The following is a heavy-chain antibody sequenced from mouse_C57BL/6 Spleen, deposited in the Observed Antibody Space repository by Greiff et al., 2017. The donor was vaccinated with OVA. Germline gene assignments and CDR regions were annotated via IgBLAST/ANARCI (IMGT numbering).Heavy chain of an antibody. Sequence: VKLMESGPELVKPGASVKISCKASGYAFSSSWMNWVKQRPGKGPEWIGRIYPGDGDTNYNGKFKGKATLTADKSSSTAYMQLSSLTSEDSAVYFCAREGMDYAMDYWGQGTSVTVSS. CDR2: IYPGDGDT. D-gene: IGHD2-10*02. V-gene: IGHV1-82*01. J-gene: IGHJ4*01. CDR1: GYAFSSSW. CDR3: AREGMDYAMDY.